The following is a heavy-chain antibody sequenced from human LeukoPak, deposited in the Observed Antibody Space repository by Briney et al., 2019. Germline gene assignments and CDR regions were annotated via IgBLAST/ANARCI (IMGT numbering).Heavy chain of an antibody. CDR2: IKQDGSEK. V-gene: IGHV3-7*01. D-gene: IGHD1-26*01. J-gene: IGHJ4*02. Sequence: GGSLRLSCAASGFTFSSYWMSWVRQAPGKGLEWVANIKQDGSEKYYVDSVKGRFTISRDNSKNTLYLQMNSLRAEDTAVYYCAKLVGAGFDYWGQGTLVTVSS. CDR1: GFTFSSYW. CDR3: AKLVGAGFDY.